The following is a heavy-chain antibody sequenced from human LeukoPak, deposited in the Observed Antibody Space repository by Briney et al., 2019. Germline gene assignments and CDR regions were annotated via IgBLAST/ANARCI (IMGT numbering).Heavy chain of an antibody. CDR2: IYSGGST. CDR3: ARAGWIQLWSYFDY. V-gene: IGHV3-53*01. Sequence: PGGPLRLSCAASGFTVSSNYMSWVRQAPGKGLEWVSAIYSGGSTYYADSVKGRFTISRDNSKNTLYLQMNSLRAEDTAVYYCARAGWIQLWSYFDYWGQGTLVTVSS. CDR1: GFTVSSNY. D-gene: IGHD5-18*01. J-gene: IGHJ4*02.